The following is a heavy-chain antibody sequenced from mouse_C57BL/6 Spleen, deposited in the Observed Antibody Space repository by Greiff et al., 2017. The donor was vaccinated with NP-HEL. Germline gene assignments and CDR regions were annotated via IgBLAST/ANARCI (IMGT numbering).Heavy chain of an antibody. CDR1: GYTFTDYE. Sequence: VQLQQSGAELVRPGASVTLSCKASGYTFTDYEMHWVKQTPVHGLEWIGAIDPETGGTAYNQKFKGKAILTADKSSSTAYMELRSLTSEDSAVYYCTRQGSSYPFAYWGQGTLVTVSA. CDR2: IDPETGGT. J-gene: IGHJ3*01. V-gene: IGHV1-15*01. CDR3: TRQGSSYPFAY. D-gene: IGHD1-1*01.